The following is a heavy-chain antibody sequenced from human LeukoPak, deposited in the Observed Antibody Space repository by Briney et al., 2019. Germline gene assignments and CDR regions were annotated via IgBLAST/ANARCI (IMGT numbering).Heavy chain of an antibody. V-gene: IGHV3-43D*03. CDR3: AKTGSGASSPGGYYYYMDV. J-gene: IGHJ6*03. CDR2: ISWDGGST. Sequence: GGSLRLSCAASGFTFSTYAMHWVRQAPGKGLEWVSLISWDGGSTYYADSVKGRFTISRDNSKNSLYLQMNSLRAEDTALYYCAKTGSGASSPGGYYYYMDVWGKGTTVTVSS. CDR1: GFTFSTYA. D-gene: IGHD3-10*01.